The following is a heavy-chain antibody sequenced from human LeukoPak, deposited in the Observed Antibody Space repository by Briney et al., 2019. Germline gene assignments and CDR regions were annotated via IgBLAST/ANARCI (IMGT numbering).Heavy chain of an antibody. D-gene: IGHD3-3*01. CDR1: GGTFSTNG. V-gene: IGHV1-69*13. CDR3: ARSYDFWSGYPTLDY. J-gene: IGHJ4*02. CDR2: IIPIFGTA. Sequence: ASVKVSCKASGGTFSTNGISWVRQAPGQGLEWMGGIIPIFGTANYAQKFQGRVTITADESTSTAYMELSSLRSEDTAVYYCARSYDFWSGYPTLDYWGQGTLVTVSS.